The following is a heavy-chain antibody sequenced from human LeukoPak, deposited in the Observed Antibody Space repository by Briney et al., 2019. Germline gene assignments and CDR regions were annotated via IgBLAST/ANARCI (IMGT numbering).Heavy chain of an antibody. CDR2: IDPNSGNT. V-gene: IGHV1-8*03. J-gene: IGHJ6*03. Sequence: GASVKVSCKASGYTFTGYYMHWVGQAPGQGLEWMGWIDPNSGNTGYAQKFQGRVTITRNTSISTAYMELSSLRSEDTAVYYCARGRYSYGSYYYYYMDVWGKGTTVTVSS. CDR3: ARGRYSYGSYYYYYMDV. CDR1: GYTFTGYY. D-gene: IGHD5-18*01.